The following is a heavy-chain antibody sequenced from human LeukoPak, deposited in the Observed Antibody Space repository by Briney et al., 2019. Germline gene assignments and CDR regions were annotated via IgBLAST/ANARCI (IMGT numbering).Heavy chain of an antibody. Sequence: SVKVSCKASGFTFTSSTVQWVRQARGQRLEWIGWIVVGSGNTNYAQKFQERVTITRDMSTSTAYMELSSLRSEDTAVYYCAADLTAAGTGDGYWGQGTLVTVSS. CDR1: GFTFTSST. D-gene: IGHD6-13*01. J-gene: IGHJ4*02. CDR3: AADLTAAGTGDGY. V-gene: IGHV1-58*01. CDR2: IVVGSGNT.